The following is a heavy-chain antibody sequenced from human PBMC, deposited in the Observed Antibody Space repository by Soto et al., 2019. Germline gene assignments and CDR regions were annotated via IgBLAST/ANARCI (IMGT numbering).Heavy chain of an antibody. CDR1: GGSISSGGYY. V-gene: IGHV4-31*02. Sequence: SETLXLTCTVSGGSISSGGYYWSWMRQHPGKALEWIEYIYYSGTTYYNPSLKRRVTISVDTSKNQFSLKLSSLTAATTAVYYCARDGPPASTIFGVVSGHFYYYGMDVWEKETPVPLAS. CDR2: IYYSGTT. J-gene: IGHJ6*01. CDR3: ARDGPPASTIFGVVSGHFYYYGMDV. D-gene: IGHD3-3*01.